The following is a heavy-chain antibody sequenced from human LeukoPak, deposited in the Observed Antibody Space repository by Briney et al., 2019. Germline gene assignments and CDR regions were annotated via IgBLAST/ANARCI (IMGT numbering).Heavy chain of an antibody. CDR1: GGSISSSSYC. Sequence: PSETLSLTCTVSGGSISSSSYCWGWIRQPPGKGLEWIGRICYSGGTFYNPSLKNRVTLSLDPCKNEFSLRLAYGTCPASAVYYCARTENYIPEAWLDPWGKGTLVTVSS. V-gene: IGHV4-39*01. J-gene: IGHJ5*02. D-gene: IGHD5-24*01. CDR2: ICYSGGT. CDR3: ARTENYIPEAWLDP.